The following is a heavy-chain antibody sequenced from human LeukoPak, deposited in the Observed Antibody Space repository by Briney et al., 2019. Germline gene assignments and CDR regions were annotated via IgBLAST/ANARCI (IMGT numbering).Heavy chain of an antibody. V-gene: IGHV3-23*01. J-gene: IGHJ4*02. CDR1: GFTFSSYA. CDR3: AKDGPGRVVVSYYFDY. Sequence: GGSLRLSCVGSGFTFSSYAMSWVRQAPGRGLEWVSAISGSGGSTYYADSVKGRFTISRDNSKNTLYLQVNSLRAEDTAVYYCAKDGPGRVVVSYYFDYWGQGTLVTVSS. CDR2: ISGSGGST. D-gene: IGHD2-2*01.